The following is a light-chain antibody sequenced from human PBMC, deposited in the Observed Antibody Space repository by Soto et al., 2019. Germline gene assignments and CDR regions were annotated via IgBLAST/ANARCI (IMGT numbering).Light chain of an antibody. J-gene: IGLJ2*01. CDR2: AST. V-gene: IGLV1-44*01. Sequence: QSVLTQPPSASGTPGQRVIISCSGSRSNIQSNTVNWYQQLPGTAPKLLIYASTNRPSGVPDRFSGSKSDTSASLAITGLQIDDEADYYCQSYDTGLTGHVLFGGGTKLTVL. CDR1: RSNIQSNT. CDR3: QSYDTGLTGHVL.